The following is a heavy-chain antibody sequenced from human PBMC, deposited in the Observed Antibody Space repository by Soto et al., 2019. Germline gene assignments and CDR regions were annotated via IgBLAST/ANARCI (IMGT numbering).Heavy chain of an antibody. J-gene: IGHJ6*02. D-gene: IGHD1-26*01. CDR2: ISNSGSAT. V-gene: IGHV3-48*02. CDR3: AREQSSGRWWGGRRYYSYSMDV. Sequence: EVQLVESGGGLVPPGGSLRLSCATSGFTFSSYNFNWVRLAPGKGLEWISFISNSGSATNYADSVEGRFIISRDTAKNSLFLQMNSLRDEDTAVYYCAREQSSGRWWGGRRYYSYSMDVWGQGTTVTVSS. CDR1: GFTFSSYN.